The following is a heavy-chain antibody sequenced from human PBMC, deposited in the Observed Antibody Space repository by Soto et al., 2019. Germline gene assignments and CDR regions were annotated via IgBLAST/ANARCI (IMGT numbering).Heavy chain of an antibody. CDR3: ARDGNNWNYERRNWFDP. D-gene: IGHD1-7*01. J-gene: IGHJ5*02. CDR1: GGSISSSNW. CDR2: IYHSGST. Sequence: QVQLQESGPGLVKPSGTLSLTCAVSGGSISSSNWWSWVRQPPGKGLEWIGEIYHSGSTNYNPSLKSRVTISVDKSKNQFSLKLSSVTAADTAVYYCARDGNNWNYERRNWFDPWGQGTLVTVSS. V-gene: IGHV4-4*02.